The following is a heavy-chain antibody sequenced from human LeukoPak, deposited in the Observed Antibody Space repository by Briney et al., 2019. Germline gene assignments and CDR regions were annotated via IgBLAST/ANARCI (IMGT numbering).Heavy chain of an antibody. V-gene: IGHV3-48*01. CDR2: ISSSTTL. D-gene: IGHD6-19*01. CDR1: GFTFSSYS. Sequence: GGSLRLSCAASGFTFSSYSMNWVRQAPGKGLEWVSYISSSTTLYYADSVKGRFTISTDNSKNTLHLQMNSLRAEDTAVYYCAKDLSSIAVAGFHYWGQGTLVTVSS. CDR3: AKDLSSIAVAGFHY. J-gene: IGHJ4*02.